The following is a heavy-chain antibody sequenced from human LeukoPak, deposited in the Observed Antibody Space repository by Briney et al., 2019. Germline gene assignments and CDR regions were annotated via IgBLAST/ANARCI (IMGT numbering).Heavy chain of an antibody. CDR2: IGSAGGT. J-gene: IGHJ4*02. Sequence: HTGGSLRLSCAASGFTLSSYDMHWVRQATGKGLEWVSAIGSAGGTYYPGSVKGRFTISRENAKNSLYLQMDSLRAGDTAVYYCARGWERGFDYWGQGTLVSVSS. V-gene: IGHV3-13*01. CDR1: GFTLSSYD. D-gene: IGHD1-26*01. CDR3: ARGWERGFDY.